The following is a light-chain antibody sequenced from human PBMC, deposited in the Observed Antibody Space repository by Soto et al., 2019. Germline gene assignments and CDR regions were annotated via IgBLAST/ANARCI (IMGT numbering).Light chain of an antibody. CDR1: SSDVGDNNY. J-gene: IGLJ2*01. V-gene: IGLV2-14*03. CDR2: DVS. Sequence: QSVLTQPASVSGSPGQSMTISCTGTSSDVGDNNYVSWYQQYPGKAPRFIIYDVSNRPSGVSNRFSGSKSGNTASLTISGLQAEDEADYYCSSYTRSSIPVFGGGTKVTVL. CDR3: SSYTRSSIPV.